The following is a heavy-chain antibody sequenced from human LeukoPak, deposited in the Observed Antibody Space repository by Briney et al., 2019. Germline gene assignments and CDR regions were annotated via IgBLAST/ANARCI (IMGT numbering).Heavy chain of an antibody. CDR2: ISRNSTYI. CDR3: ASDEGNYFDY. V-gene: IGHV3-21*01. CDR1: GFTFSISH. J-gene: IGHJ4*02. Sequence: GGSLRLSCAASGFTFSISHMNWVRQAPGKGLEWVASISRNSTYIHYADSVKGRFTISRDNARNSLFLQMNSLRAEDTAIYYCASDEGNYFDYWGQGTLVTVSS.